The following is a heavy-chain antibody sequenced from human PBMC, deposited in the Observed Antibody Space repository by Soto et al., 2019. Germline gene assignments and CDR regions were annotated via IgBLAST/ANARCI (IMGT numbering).Heavy chain of an antibody. D-gene: IGHD6-13*01. J-gene: IGHJ5*02. CDR3: ARPKTIGAAAGKGWFDP. Sequence: SETLSLTCTVSGGSISSSTYYWGWMRQPPGKGLEWIASFFIGGNTYYNPSLKGRLTISVDPSKNQFSLKLTYVTAADTAMYYCARPKTIGAAAGKGWFDPWGQGTLVTVSS. V-gene: IGHV4-39*01. CDR2: FFIGGNT. CDR1: GGSISSSTYY.